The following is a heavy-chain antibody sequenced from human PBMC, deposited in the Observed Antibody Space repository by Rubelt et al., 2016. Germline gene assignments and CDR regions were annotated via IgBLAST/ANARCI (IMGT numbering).Heavy chain of an antibody. Sequence: QLQLQESGPGLVKPSETLSLTCTVSGGSISSSSYYWGWIRQPPGQGLEWIGSIYYSGSTYYHPSLNSRVTISVDTSKNQFSLKLSSVTAADTAVYYCARDPRAGTTSFDYWGQGTLVTVSS. V-gene: IGHV4-39*07. CDR3: ARDPRAGTTSFDY. CDR2: IYYSGST. J-gene: IGHJ4*02. CDR1: GGSISSSSYY. D-gene: IGHD1-7*01.